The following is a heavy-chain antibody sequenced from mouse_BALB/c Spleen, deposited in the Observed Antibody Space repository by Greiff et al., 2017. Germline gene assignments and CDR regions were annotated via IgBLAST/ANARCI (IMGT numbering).Heavy chain of an antibody. CDR2: IWAGGST. D-gene: IGHD1-2*01. CDR3: ATPHYYGYGFAY. J-gene: IGHJ3*01. Sequence: VQLQESGPGLVAPSQSLSITCTVSGFSLTSYGVHWVRQPPGKGLEWLGVIWAGGSTNYNSALMSRLSISKDNSKSQVFLKMNSLQTDDTAMYYCATPHYYGYGFAYWGQGTLVTVSA. CDR1: GFSLTSYG. V-gene: IGHV2-9*02.